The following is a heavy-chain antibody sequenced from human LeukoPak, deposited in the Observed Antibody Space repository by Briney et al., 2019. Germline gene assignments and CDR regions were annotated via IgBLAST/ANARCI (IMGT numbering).Heavy chain of an antibody. CDR1: GYSISSAYY. D-gene: IGHD3-22*01. V-gene: IGHV4-38-2*02. J-gene: IGHJ6*03. CDR2: IHYNGNT. CDR3: ARGDSSPYYYYYMDV. Sequence: PSETLSLTCSVSGYSISSAYYWGWIRQPPGKGLEWIGNIHYNGNTYYNPSLKSRVTMSLDTSKNQLSLRLTSVTAADTAVYYCARGDSSPYYYYYMDVWGKGTTVTVSS.